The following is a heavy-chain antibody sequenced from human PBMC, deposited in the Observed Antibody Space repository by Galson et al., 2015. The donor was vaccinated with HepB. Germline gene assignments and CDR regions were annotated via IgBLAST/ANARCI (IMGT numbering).Heavy chain of an antibody. CDR2: ISDGGGST. CDR3: AKSEFIATGDYYYAMDV. D-gene: IGHD2-15*01. J-gene: IGHJ6*02. V-gene: IGHV3-23*01. Sequence: SLRLSCAASEFTFNNYAMSWVRQAPGKGLEWVSGISDGGGSTYYADSVKGRFTISRDNSKNTLYLQMNSLRAEDTAVYHCAKSEFIATGDYYYAMDVWGQGTTVTVSS. CDR1: EFTFNNYA.